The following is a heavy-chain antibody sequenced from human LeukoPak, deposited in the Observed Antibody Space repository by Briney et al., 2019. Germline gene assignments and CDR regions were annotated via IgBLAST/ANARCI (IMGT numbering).Heavy chain of an antibody. Sequence: GGSLRLSCAASGFTFSNYWMSWVRQAPGKGLECVSGINWNGGSRGYADSVKGRFTISRDNAKNSLYLQMNSLRAEDTALYYCARSRHSYDSSGFPHYWGQGTLVTVSS. V-gene: IGHV3-20*04. CDR1: GFTFSNYW. CDR3: ARSRHSYDSSGFPHY. J-gene: IGHJ4*02. CDR2: INWNGGSR. D-gene: IGHD3-22*01.